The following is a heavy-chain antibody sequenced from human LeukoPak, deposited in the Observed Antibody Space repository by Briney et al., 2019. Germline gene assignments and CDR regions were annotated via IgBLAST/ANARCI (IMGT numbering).Heavy chain of an antibody. J-gene: IGHJ3*02. V-gene: IGHV1-69*13. CDR2: IIPIFGTA. D-gene: IGHD5-24*01. CDR3: ARDHKGGDGADAFDI. CDR1: GGTFSSYA. Sequence: SVKVSCKASGGTFSSYAISWVRQAPGQGLEWMGGIIPIFGTANYAQKFQGRVTITADESTSTAYMELSSLRSEDTALYYCARDHKGGDGADAFDIWGHGTMVTVSS.